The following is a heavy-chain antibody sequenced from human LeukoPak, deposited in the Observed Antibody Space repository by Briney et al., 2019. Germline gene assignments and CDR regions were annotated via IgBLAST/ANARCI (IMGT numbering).Heavy chain of an antibody. CDR3: ARVLSGSSYDFWSGSNFDY. D-gene: IGHD3-3*01. CDR1: GFTVSSNY. V-gene: IGHV3-53*01. Sequence: PGGSLRLSCAASGFTVSSNYMSWVRQAPGKGLEWVSVIYSGGSTYYADSVKGRFTISRDNSKNTLYLQMNSLRAEDTAVYYCARVLSGSSYDFWSGSNFDYWAREPWSPSPQ. J-gene: IGHJ4*02. CDR2: IYSGGST.